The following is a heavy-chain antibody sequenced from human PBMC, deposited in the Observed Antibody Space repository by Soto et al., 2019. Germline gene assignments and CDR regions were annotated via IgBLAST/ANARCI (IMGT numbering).Heavy chain of an antibody. V-gene: IGHV1-69*12. J-gene: IGHJ3*02. CDR3: ASGWHQLVNDALDI. Sequence: QVQLVQSGAEVKKPGSSVKVSCKASGGTFSSYAISWVRQAPGQGLEWMGGIIPIFGTANYAQKFQGRVTITADESTRTAYMELSSLRSEDTAVYYCASGWHQLVNDALDIWGQGTMVTVSS. D-gene: IGHD6-13*01. CDR2: IIPIFGTA. CDR1: GGTFSSYA.